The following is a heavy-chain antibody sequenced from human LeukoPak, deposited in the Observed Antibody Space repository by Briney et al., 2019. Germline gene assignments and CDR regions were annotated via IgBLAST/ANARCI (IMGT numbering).Heavy chain of an antibody. CDR1: GGSVSSGSYY. V-gene: IGHV4-61*01. Sequence: PSETLSLTCTVSGGSVSSGSYYWSWIRQPPGKGLEWIGYIYYSGSTNYNPSLKSRVTISVDTSKNQFSLKLSSVTAADTAVYYCAKSPANSAYGHLDYWGQGTLVTASS. CDR2: IYYSGST. CDR3: AKSPANSAYGHLDY. J-gene: IGHJ4*02. D-gene: IGHD5-12*01.